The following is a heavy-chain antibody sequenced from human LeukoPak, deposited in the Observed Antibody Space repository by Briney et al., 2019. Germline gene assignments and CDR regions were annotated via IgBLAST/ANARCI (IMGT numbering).Heavy chain of an antibody. V-gene: IGHV4-59*08. CDR1: GGSISSYY. CDR2: INYSGST. D-gene: IGHD2-8*01. J-gene: IGHJ4*02. CDR3: ARRNLYCINGVCPFDY. Sequence: PSETLSLTCSVSGGSISSYYWSWIRQPPGKGLEWIGYINYSGSTNYNPSLKSRVTISVDTSKNQFSLKLSSVTAADTAVYYCARRNLYCINGVCPFDYWGQGTLVTVSS.